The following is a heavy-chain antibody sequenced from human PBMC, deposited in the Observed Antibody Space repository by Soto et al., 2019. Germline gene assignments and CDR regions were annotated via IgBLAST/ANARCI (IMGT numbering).Heavy chain of an antibody. J-gene: IGHJ6*02. Sequence: VAVIWYDGSNKYYTDSVKGRFTISRDNSKNTLYLQMNSLRAEDTAVYYCAGHIHTGIAAAYGMDVWGQGTTVTVSS. D-gene: IGHD6-13*01. V-gene: IGHV3-33*01. CDR2: IWYDGSNK. CDR3: AGHIHTGIAAAYGMDV.